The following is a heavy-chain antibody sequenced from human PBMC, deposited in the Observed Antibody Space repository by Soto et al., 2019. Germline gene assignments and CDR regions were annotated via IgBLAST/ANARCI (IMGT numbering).Heavy chain of an antibody. D-gene: IGHD3-10*01. CDR3: ARDTPYNDY. J-gene: IGHJ4*02. V-gene: IGHV3-33*01. Sequence: QVQLVESGGGVVQPGRSLRLSCAASGFTFMSYGMHWVRQAPGKGLEWVAVRWYDGSNKYYADSVKGRFTISRDNSKNTLYMQMNSLRAEDAAVYYCARDTPYNDYWGQGTLVTVSS. CDR2: RWYDGSNK. CDR1: GFTFMSYG.